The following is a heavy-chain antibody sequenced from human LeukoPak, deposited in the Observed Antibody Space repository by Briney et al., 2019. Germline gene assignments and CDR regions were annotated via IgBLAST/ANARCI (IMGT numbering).Heavy chain of an antibody. D-gene: IGHD2-15*01. J-gene: IGHJ4*02. CDR1: GFTFSSYG. CDR2: ISYDGSNK. Sequence: PGGSLRLSCAASGFTFSSYGMHWVRQAPGKGLEWVAVISYDGSNKYYADSVKGRFTISRDNSKNTLYLQMNSLRAEDTAVYYCARDYGCSGDTCSKKYDFWGQGTLVTVSS. CDR3: ARDYGCSGDTCSKKYDF. V-gene: IGHV3-30*03.